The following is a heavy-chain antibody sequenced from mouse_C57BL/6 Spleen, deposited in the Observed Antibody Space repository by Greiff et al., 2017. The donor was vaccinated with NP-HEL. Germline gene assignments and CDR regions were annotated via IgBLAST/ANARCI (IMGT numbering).Heavy chain of an antibody. D-gene: IGHD2-1*01. CDR2: IYPRDGST. CDR3: ASNYVGWFAD. J-gene: IGHJ3*01. V-gene: IGHV1-85*01. CDR1: GYTFTSYD. Sequence: VKLVESGPELVKPGASVKLSCKASGYTFTSYDINWVKQRPGQGLEWIGWIYPRDGSTKYNEKFKGKATLTVDTSSSTAYMELHSLTSEDSAVYFCASNYVGWFADWGQGTLVTVSA.